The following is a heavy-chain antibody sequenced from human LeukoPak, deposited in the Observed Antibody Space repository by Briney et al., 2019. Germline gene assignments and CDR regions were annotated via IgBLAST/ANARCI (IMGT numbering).Heavy chain of an antibody. D-gene: IGHD3-22*01. CDR3: AKDYYDSSGYFPILGDY. Sequence: GGSLRLSCGASGFTFSSYGMHWVRQAPGKGLEWVAFIRYDGSNKYYADSVKGRFTISRDNSKNTLYLQMNSLRAEDTAVYYCAKDYYDSSGYFPILGDYWGQGTLVTVSS. J-gene: IGHJ4*02. CDR1: GFTFSSYG. V-gene: IGHV3-30*02. CDR2: IRYDGSNK.